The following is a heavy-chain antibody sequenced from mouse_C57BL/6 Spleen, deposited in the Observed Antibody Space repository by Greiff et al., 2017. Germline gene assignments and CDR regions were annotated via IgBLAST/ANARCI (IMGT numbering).Heavy chain of an antibody. Sequence: QVQLQQSGAELVKPGASVKLSCKASGYTFTEYTIHWVKQRSGQGLEWIGWFYPGSGSIKYNEKFKDKATLTADKSSSTVYMELSRLTSEDSAVXFCARHEEAVYYDYDGWYFDVWGTGTTVTVSS. CDR1: GYTFTEYT. CDR3: ARHEEAVYYDYDGWYFDV. J-gene: IGHJ1*03. D-gene: IGHD2-4*01. V-gene: IGHV1-62-2*01. CDR2: FYPGSGSI.